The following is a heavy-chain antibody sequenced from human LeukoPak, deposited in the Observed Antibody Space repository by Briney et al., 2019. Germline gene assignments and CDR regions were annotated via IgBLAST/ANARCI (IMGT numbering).Heavy chain of an antibody. CDR3: ARVRYDFWSGTVDY. CDR1: GYSISSGYY. V-gene: IGHV4-38-2*02. Sequence: SETLSLTCTVSGYSISSGYYWGWIRQPPGKGLEWIGSIYHSGSTYYNPSLKSRVTISVDTSKNQFSLKLSSVTAADTAVYYCARVRYDFWSGTVDYWGQGTLVTVSS. CDR2: IYHSGST. D-gene: IGHD3-3*01. J-gene: IGHJ4*02.